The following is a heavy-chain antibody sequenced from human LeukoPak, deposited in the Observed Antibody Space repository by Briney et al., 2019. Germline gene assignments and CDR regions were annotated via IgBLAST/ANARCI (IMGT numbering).Heavy chain of an antibody. D-gene: IGHD1-7*01. V-gene: IGHV3-48*03. Sequence: GGSLRLSCAASGFTFSSYEMNWVRQAPGKGLEWVSHISSSGSTIYYADSVKGRFTISRDNAKNSLYLQMNSLRAEDTAVYYCARSLALELSFDYWGQGTLVTVSS. CDR2: ISSSGSTI. CDR3: ARSLALELSFDY. J-gene: IGHJ4*02. CDR1: GFTFSSYE.